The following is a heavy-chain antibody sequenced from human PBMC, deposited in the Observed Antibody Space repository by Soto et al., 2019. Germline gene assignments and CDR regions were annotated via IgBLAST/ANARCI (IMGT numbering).Heavy chain of an antibody. V-gene: IGHV5-10-1*01. CDR3: ARLGHDYSNSGMDV. CDR2: IDPGGSDT. Sequence: GESLKISCTASGYSFTTYWINWVRQMPGKGLEWMGKIDPGGSDTTYSPSFQGHVTISVDKSITAAYLQWSSLKASDTAMYYCARLGHDYSNSGMDVWGQGTTVTSP. D-gene: IGHD4-4*01. J-gene: IGHJ6*02. CDR1: GYSFTTYW.